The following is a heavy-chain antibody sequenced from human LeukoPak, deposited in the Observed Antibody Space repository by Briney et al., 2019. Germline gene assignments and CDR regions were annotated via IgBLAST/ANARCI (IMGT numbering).Heavy chain of an antibody. Sequence: GGSLRLSCAASGFTFSDYNMNWVRQAAGKGLEWVSSISSSSSYIYYADSVKGRFTISRDNAKNSLYLQMNSLGAEDTAVYYCARAPDYGDYDFTTDYWGQGTLVTVSS. J-gene: IGHJ4*02. D-gene: IGHD4-17*01. CDR3: ARAPDYGDYDFTTDY. CDR2: ISSSSSYI. CDR1: GFTFSDYN. V-gene: IGHV3-21*01.